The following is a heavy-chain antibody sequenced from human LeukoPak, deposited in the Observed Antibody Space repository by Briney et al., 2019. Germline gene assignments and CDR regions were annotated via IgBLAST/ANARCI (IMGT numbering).Heavy chain of an antibody. CDR2: IKQDGSEK. CDR3: ARDTGGGYSCYDC. CDR1: GFTFSSYW. V-gene: IGHV3-7*01. Sequence: GGSLRLSCAASGFTFSSYWMTWIRQAPGKGLEWVANIKQDGSEKYYVDSVKARFTISRDNAKNSLYLQMNSLRAEDTAVYYCARDTGGGYSCYDCWGQGTLVTVSS. J-gene: IGHJ4*02. D-gene: IGHD5-18*01.